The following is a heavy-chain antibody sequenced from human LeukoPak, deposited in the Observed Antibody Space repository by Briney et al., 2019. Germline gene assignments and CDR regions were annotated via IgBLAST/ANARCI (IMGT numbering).Heavy chain of an antibody. D-gene: IGHD3-3*01. J-gene: IGHJ5*02. Sequence: SETLSLTCAVYGGSFSGYYWSWIRQPPGKGLEWIEEINHSGSTNYNPSLKSRVTISVDTSKNQFSLKLSSVTAADTAVYYCARGPRIRFLGPWGQGTLVTVSS. CDR1: GGSFSGYY. CDR3: ARGPRIRFLGP. CDR2: INHSGST. V-gene: IGHV4-34*01.